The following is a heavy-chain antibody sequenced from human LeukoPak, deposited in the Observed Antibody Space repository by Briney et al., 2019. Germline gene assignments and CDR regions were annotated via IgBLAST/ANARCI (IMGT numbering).Heavy chain of an antibody. J-gene: IGHJ1*01. CDR3: AKEGYASSGYYYAYFQH. D-gene: IGHD3-22*01. CDR2: ISGSGVTT. Sequence: QAGRSLRPSYAASGFTLSSYAMSCVRQARGEWLEWVSAISGSGVTTYYADSVKGRFTISKDNSKNTLYLQMNSLRAEDTAVYYCAKEGYASSGYYYAYFQHWGQGTLVTVSS. CDR1: GFTLSSYA. V-gene: IGHV3-23*01.